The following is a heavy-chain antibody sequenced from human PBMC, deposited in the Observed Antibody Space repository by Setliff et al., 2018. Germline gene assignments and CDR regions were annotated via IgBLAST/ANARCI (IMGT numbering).Heavy chain of an antibody. Sequence: GASVKVSCKASGYTFTNHYMHWVRQAPGQGLEWMGMINPGGGSTTYAQKFQGRVTMTRDTSTSTVYMELSSLRTEDTAVYYCARGTDYHGSGSYWAKDVWGKGTTVTVSS. CDR1: GYTFTNHY. CDR3: ARGTDYHGSGSYWAKDV. J-gene: IGHJ6*04. D-gene: IGHD3-10*01. V-gene: IGHV1-46*01. CDR2: INPGGGST.